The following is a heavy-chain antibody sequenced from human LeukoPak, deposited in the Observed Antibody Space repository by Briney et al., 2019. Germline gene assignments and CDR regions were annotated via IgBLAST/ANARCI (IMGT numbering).Heavy chain of an antibody. J-gene: IGHJ5*02. CDR3: ARRLRQNLFDP. Sequence: SETLSLTCTVSGVFISSDYWSWIRLPPGKGLEWIGYIYYSGSSNYNPSLKSRVTMSVDTSKNQFSLKLTSVTAADTAVYYCARRLRQNLFDPWGQGTLVTVSS. CDR2: IYYSGSS. D-gene: IGHD4-17*01. CDR1: GVFISSDY. V-gene: IGHV4-59*08.